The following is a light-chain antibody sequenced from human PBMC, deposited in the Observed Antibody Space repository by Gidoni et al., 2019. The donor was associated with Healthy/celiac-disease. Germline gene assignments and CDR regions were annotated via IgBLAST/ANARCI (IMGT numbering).Light chain of an antibody. CDR1: QSVSSN. V-gene: IGKV3-15*01. Sequence: ATLSCRASQSVSSNLAWYQQKPGQAPRLLIYGASTRATGIPARFSGSGSGTEFTLTIRSLQSEDFAVYYCQQYNNWPPTFGGGTKVEIK. J-gene: IGKJ4*01. CDR2: GAS. CDR3: QQYNNWPPT.